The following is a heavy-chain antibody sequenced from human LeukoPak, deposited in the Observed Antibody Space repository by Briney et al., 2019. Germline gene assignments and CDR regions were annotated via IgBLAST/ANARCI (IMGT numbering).Heavy chain of an antibody. J-gene: IGHJ4*02. CDR2: ISAYNGNT. D-gene: IGHD3-22*01. CDR3: AREYDSSGYSADY. V-gene: IGHV1-18*01. Sequence: ASVKVSCKASGYTFTNYDFRCVRQAPGQGLEWVGWISAYNGNTNYAEKVQGRVTMTTDTSTSTAYMELRSLRSDDTAVYYCAREYDSSGYSADYWRQGTLVTVSS. CDR1: GYTFTNYD.